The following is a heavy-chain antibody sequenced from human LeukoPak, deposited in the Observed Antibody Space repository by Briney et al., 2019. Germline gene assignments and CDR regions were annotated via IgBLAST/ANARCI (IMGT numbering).Heavy chain of an antibody. CDR3: ARGSQWLLPIGAFDI. CDR1: GFTFSSYG. Sequence: PGGSLRLSCAASGFTFSSYGMHWVRQAPGKGLEWVAVIWYGGSNKYYADSVKGRFTISRDNSKNTLYLQMNSLRAEDTAVYYCARGSQWLLPIGAFDIWGQGTMVTVSS. D-gene: IGHD3-22*01. J-gene: IGHJ3*02. CDR2: IWYGGSNK. V-gene: IGHV3-33*01.